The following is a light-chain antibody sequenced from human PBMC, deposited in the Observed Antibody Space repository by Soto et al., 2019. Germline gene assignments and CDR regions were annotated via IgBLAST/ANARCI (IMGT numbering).Light chain of an antibody. CDR3: QQYYSTPRT. Sequence: DIVMTQSPDSLAVSLGERATINCKSSQSVSYSSKNKNYLAWYQQKPGQPPKLLIYWASTRESGVPDRFSGSESGTDFTLTISSLQAEDVAVYYCQQYYSTPRTFGQGTKVDIK. J-gene: IGKJ1*01. CDR2: WAS. V-gene: IGKV4-1*01. CDR1: QSVSYSSKNKNY.